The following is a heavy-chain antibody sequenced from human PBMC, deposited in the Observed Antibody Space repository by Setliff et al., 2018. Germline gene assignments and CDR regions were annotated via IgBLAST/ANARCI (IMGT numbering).Heavy chain of an antibody. Sequence: PGGSLRLSCAASGLTVSTNYMTWVRQAPGKGLEWVSLIYSGDSTHYADSVKGRFTISRDDFKNTLYLQMNSLRADDTAVYYCAREVYCSGGRCYGQMPAALGHWGQGTLVTVSS. J-gene: IGHJ4*02. CDR1: GLTVSTNY. CDR2: IYSGDST. CDR3: AREVYCSGGRCYGQMPAALGH. V-gene: IGHV3-53*01. D-gene: IGHD2-15*01.